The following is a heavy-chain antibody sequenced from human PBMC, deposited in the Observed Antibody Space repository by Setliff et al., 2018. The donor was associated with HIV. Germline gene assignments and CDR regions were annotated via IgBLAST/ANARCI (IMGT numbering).Heavy chain of an antibody. D-gene: IGHD6-13*01. Sequence: GASVKVSCKASGYTFTTYYMHWVRQAPGQGLEWMGIINPSGGSTSYAQKFQGRVTMTRDTSTSTAYMELSSLRSEDTAVYYCARTLADAFDIWGQGTMVTVSS. CDR3: ARTLADAFDI. CDR1: GYTFTTYY. CDR2: INPSGGST. J-gene: IGHJ3*02. V-gene: IGHV1-46*01.